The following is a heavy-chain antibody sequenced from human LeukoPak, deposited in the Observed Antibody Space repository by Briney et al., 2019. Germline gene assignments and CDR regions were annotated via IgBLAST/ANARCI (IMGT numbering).Heavy chain of an antibody. J-gene: IGHJ4*02. CDR1: GFTFSSYS. CDR2: ISSSSSTI. V-gene: IGHV3-48*01. CDR3: ARESASY. Sequence: GGSLRLSCAASGFTFSSYSMNWVRQAPGKGLEWVSYISSSSSTIYYADSVKGRFTISRDNAKNSLYLQTNSLRAEDTAVYYCARESASYWGQGTLVTVSS.